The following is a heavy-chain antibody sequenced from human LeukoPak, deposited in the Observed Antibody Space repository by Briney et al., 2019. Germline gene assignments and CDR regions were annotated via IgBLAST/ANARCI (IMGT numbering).Heavy chain of an antibody. Sequence: ASVKVSCKTSGYTFTDYYLHWVRQAPGQGLEWMGWMNPNSGNTGYAQKFQGRVTMTRNTSISTAYMELSSLRSEDTAVYYCARNSRRKNWFDPWGQGTLVTVSS. V-gene: IGHV1-8*02. CDR3: ARNSRRKNWFDP. CDR2: MNPNSGNT. J-gene: IGHJ5*02. D-gene: IGHD6-13*01. CDR1: GYTFTDYY.